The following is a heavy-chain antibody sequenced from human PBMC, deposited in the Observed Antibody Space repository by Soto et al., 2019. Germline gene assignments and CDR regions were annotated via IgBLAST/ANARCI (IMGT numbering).Heavy chain of an antibody. CDR3: ARESYSSGWYKDY. D-gene: IGHD6-19*01. CDR1: GFTVSSNY. Sequence: GGSLRLSCAASGFTVSSNYMSWVRQAPGKGLEWVSVIYSGGSTYYADSVKGRFAISRDNSKNTLYLQMNSLRAEDTAVYYCARESYSSGWYKDYWGQGTLVTVSS. V-gene: IGHV3-53*01. J-gene: IGHJ4*02. CDR2: IYSGGST.